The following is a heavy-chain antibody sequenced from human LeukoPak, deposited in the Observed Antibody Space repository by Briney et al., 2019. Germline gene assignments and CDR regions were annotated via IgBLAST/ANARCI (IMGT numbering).Heavy chain of an antibody. J-gene: IGHJ3*01. D-gene: IGHD6-19*01. CDR2: IVPTYGRT. CDR1: IGTFSSYA. CDR3: TREHEEWLVRAFDV. V-gene: IGHV1-69*15. Sequence: GSSVNVSCKPSIGTFSSYAISWVRQAPGQGLEWMGRIVPTYGRTDYAQNFQGRVTITADQSTNTAYMELRSLRSDDTAVYYCTREHEEWLVRAFDVWGRGTMVTVSS.